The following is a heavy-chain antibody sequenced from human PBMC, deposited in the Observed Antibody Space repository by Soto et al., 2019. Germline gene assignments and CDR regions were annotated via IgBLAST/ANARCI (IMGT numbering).Heavy chain of an antibody. CDR3: ARKYYYDSSGHNWFDP. J-gene: IGHJ5*02. Sequence: ASVKVSCKASGYTFTIYAMHWVRQAPGQRLEWMGWINAGNGNTKYSQKFQGRVTITRDTSASTAYMELSSLRSEDTAVYYCARKYYYDSSGHNWFDPWGQGTLVTVSS. V-gene: IGHV1-3*01. CDR1: GYTFTIYA. D-gene: IGHD3-22*01. CDR2: INAGNGNT.